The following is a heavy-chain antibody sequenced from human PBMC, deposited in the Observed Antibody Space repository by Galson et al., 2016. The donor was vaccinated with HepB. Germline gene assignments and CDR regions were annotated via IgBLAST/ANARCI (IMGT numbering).Heavy chain of an antibody. V-gene: IGHV5-51*01. D-gene: IGHD5-12*01. CDR3: GIHGYSHRVGYFDY. J-gene: IGHJ4*02. Sequence: QSGAEVTKPGESLKISCQGSGFTFNTHWIGWVRQMPGKGLEWMGITHPGDSDVRYSPAFQGQVTISADKSGDTAYLQWRSLRASDTAVYYCGIHGYSHRVGYFDYWGQGTLVTVSS. CDR1: GFTFNTHW. CDR2: THPGDSDV.